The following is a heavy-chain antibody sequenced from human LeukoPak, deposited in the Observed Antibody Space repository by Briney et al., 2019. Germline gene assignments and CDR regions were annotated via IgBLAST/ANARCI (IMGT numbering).Heavy chain of an antibody. CDR2: ISGSGGST. CDR3: AKDYGYSYGLGFDY. Sequence: QPGGSLRLSCAASGFTFSSYAMSWVRQAPGKGPEWVSAISGSGGSTYYADSVKGRFTISRDNSKNTLYLQMNSLRAEDTAVYYCAKDYGYSYGLGFDYWGQGTLVTVSS. V-gene: IGHV3-23*01. D-gene: IGHD5-18*01. J-gene: IGHJ4*02. CDR1: GFTFSSYA.